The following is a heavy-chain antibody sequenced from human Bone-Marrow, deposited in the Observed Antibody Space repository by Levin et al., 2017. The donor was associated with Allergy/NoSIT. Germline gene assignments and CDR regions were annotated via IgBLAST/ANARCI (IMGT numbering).Heavy chain of an antibody. J-gene: IGHJ4*02. V-gene: IGHV3-23*01. CDR1: GFTFSSYA. CDR2: ISGSGGST. CDR3: AKEVGPLDY. Sequence: GESLKISCAASGFTFSSYAMSWVRQAPGKGLEWVSVISGSGGSTYYADSVKGRFTISRDNSKNTLYLQMNSLRAEDTAVHYCAKEVGPLDYWGQGTLVTVSS.